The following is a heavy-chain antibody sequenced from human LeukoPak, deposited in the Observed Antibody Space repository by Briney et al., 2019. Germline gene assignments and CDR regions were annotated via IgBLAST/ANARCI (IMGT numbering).Heavy chain of an antibody. CDR2: IYYSGST. V-gene: IGHV4-59*01. Sequence: PSETLSLACTVSGGSISSYYWSWIRQPPGKGLEWIGYIYYSGSTNYNPSLKSRVTISVDTPKNQFSLKLSSVTAADTAVYYCARDLTGTTYVDYWGQGTLVTVSS. CDR3: ARDLTGTTYVDY. D-gene: IGHD1-7*01. J-gene: IGHJ4*02. CDR1: GGSISSYY.